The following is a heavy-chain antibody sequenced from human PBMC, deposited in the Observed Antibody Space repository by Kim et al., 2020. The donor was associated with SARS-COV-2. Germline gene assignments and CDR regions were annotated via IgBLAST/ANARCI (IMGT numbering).Heavy chain of an antibody. CDR2: ISNSGSSI. CDR3: VKVGGWLHFDS. Sequence: GGSLRLSCAASGFTFTNSHMNWVRQAPGKGLEWVSHISNSGSSIFYADSMRGRFTVSRDNAKNSLYLQMNYLRDDDTAVYYCVKVGGWLHFDSWGQGTLVTVSS. CDR1: GFTFTNSH. J-gene: IGHJ4*02. D-gene: IGHD6-19*01. V-gene: IGHV3-48*02.